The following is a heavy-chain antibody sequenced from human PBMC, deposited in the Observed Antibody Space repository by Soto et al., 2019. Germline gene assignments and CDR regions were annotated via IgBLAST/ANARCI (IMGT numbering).Heavy chain of an antibody. V-gene: IGHV4-4*02. D-gene: IGHD6-25*01. CDR2: IYYTGAT. Sequence: QVELQESGPRLVKSSGTLSLTCEVSSCSSSTGNWWSWVRQPPGKGLEWIGEIYYTGATNYNPSLKRRATMTIDKSKDQFSLILTSATAADTAVYYCARVFSSGSGWMYYFDFWGQGILGSVSS. CDR3: ARVFSSGSGWMYYFDF. CDR1: SCSSSTGNW. J-gene: IGHJ4*02.